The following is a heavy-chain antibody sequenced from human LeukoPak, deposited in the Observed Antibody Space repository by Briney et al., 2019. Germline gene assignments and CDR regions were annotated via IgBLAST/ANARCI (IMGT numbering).Heavy chain of an antibody. CDR3: ARHRRVTTSDY. D-gene: IGHD4-17*01. CDR2: ISAYNGNT. Sequence: ASVKVSCKASGYTFTNYGLSWVRQAPGQGLEWMGWISAYNGNTNYAQKLQGRVTMTTDTSTSTAYMELRSLRSDDTAVYYCARHRRVTTSDYWGQGTLVTVSS. V-gene: IGHV1-18*01. J-gene: IGHJ4*02. CDR1: GYTFTNYG.